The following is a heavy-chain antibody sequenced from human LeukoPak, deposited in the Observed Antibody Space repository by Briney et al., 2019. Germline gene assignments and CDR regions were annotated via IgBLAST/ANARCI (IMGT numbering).Heavy chain of an antibody. Sequence: SETLSLTCTVSGGPVSSSSYYWSWIRQPPGKGLEWIGYIYYSGSTNYNPSLKSRVTISVDTSKNQFSLKLSSVTAADTAVYYCARLEGQQLVRSRFDPWGQGTLVTVSS. CDR1: GGPVSSSSYY. CDR3: ARLEGQQLVRSRFDP. J-gene: IGHJ5*02. D-gene: IGHD6-13*01. CDR2: IYYSGST. V-gene: IGHV4-61*01.